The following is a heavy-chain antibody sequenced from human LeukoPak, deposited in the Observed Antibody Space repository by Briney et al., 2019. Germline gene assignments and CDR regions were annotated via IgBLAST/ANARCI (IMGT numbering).Heavy chain of an antibody. CDR2: ISNSGDST. CDR1: GFTFSTFA. Sequence: GGSLRLSCAASGFTFSTFAMTWVRQAPGKGLEWVSAISNSGDSTYYADSVTGRFTISRDNSKFTLYLQMNSLRAEDTAVYYCAKFWGGLDYWGQGTLVTVSS. D-gene: IGHD3-16*01. V-gene: IGHV3-23*01. J-gene: IGHJ4*02. CDR3: AKFWGGLDY.